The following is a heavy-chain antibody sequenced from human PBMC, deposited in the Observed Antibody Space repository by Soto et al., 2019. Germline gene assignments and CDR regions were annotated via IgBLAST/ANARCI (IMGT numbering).Heavy chain of an antibody. CDR3: ARDQAEVAVSYYGMDV. CDR2: TYYRSKWYN. J-gene: IGHJ6*02. Sequence: PSQTLSLTCAISGDSVSSNSAAWNWIRQSPSRGLEWLGRTYYRSKWYNDYAVSVKSRITINPDTSKDQFSLQLNSVTPEDTAVYYCARDQAEVAVSYYGMDVWGQGTTVTVSS. V-gene: IGHV6-1*01. CDR1: GDSVSSNSAA. D-gene: IGHD6-19*01.